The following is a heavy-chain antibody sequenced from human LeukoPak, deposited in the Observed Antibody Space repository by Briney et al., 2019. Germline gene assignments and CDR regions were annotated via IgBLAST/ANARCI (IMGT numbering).Heavy chain of an antibody. CDR3: ARGGTYYYDSSGYLI. Sequence: PSVTLSLTCTVSGGSISSGDYYWSWIRQPPGKGLEWIGYIYYSGSTYYNPSLKSRVTISVDTSKNQFSLKLSSVTAADTAVYYCARGGTYYYDSSGYLIWGQGTMVTVSS. J-gene: IGHJ3*02. CDR1: GGSISSGDYY. D-gene: IGHD3-22*01. CDR2: IYYSGST. V-gene: IGHV4-30-4*08.